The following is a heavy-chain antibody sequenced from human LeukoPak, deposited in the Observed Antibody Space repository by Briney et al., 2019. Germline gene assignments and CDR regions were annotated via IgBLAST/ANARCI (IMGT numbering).Heavy chain of an antibody. CDR2: INLDGSKK. Sequence: GGSLRLSCATSGFTFSHCWMSWVRQAPGKGLEWVANINLDGSKKYYVDSVKGRFTISRDNAQNSLYLQMNSLRAEDTAVYYCARRYSGSSGNFDYWGQGTLVTVSS. CDR3: ARRYSGSSGNFDY. D-gene: IGHD3-10*01. V-gene: IGHV3-7*01. CDR1: GFTFSHCW. J-gene: IGHJ4*02.